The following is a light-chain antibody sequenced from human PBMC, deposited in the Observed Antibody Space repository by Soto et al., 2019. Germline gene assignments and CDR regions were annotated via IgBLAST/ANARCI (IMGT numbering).Light chain of an antibody. V-gene: IGLV1-44*01. CDR3: AAWDDSLNGWV. J-gene: IGLJ3*02. CDR2: SNS. CDR1: SSNIGSNT. Sequence: QLVLTQPPSASGTPGQRVTISCSGSSSNIGSNTVNWYQQLPGTAPKLLMYSNSQRASGVPDRFSGSRSGTSASLAISGLQSEDEADYYCAAWDDSLNGWVFGGGTKLTVL.